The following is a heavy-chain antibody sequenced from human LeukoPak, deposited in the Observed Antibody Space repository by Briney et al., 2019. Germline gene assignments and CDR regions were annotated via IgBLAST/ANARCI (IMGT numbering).Heavy chain of an antibody. J-gene: IGHJ4*02. Sequence: ASVKVSRKASGYTFTGYYMHWLRQAPGQGLEWMGWINPNSGGTNYAQKFQGRVTMTRDTSISTAYMELSRLRSDDTAVYYCAREVDIVAAGVDYWGQGTLVTVSS. CDR1: GYTFTGYY. CDR2: INPNSGGT. V-gene: IGHV1-2*02. D-gene: IGHD5-12*01. CDR3: AREVDIVAAGVDY.